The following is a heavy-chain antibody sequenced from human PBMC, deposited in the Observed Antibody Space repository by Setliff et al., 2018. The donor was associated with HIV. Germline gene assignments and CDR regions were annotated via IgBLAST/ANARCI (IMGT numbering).Heavy chain of an antibody. CDR2: ISYDGSNK. Sequence: GESLKISCAASGFTFSSYAMHWVRQAPGKGLEWVAVISYDGSNKYYADSVKGRLTISRDNSKNTLYLQMNSLRAEDTAVYCCARSKDHLYYDDDTGYVLRAFDIWGQGTMVTVSS. V-gene: IGHV3-30*04. CDR1: GFTFSSYA. D-gene: IGHD3-22*01. CDR3: ARSKDHLYYDDDTGYVLRAFDI. J-gene: IGHJ3*02.